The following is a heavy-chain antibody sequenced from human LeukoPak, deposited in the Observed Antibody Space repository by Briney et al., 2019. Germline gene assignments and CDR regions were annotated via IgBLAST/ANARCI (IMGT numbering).Heavy chain of an antibody. CDR1: GFTFSSYG. CDR2: ISYDGSNK. Sequence: GRSLRLSCAASGFTFSSYGMHWVRQAPGKGLEWVAVISYDGSNKYYADSEKGRFTISRDNSKNTLYLQMNSLRAEDTAVYYCAKDRYSSGWLPDYWGQGTLVTVSS. CDR3: AKDRYSSGWLPDY. V-gene: IGHV3-30*18. J-gene: IGHJ4*02. D-gene: IGHD6-19*01.